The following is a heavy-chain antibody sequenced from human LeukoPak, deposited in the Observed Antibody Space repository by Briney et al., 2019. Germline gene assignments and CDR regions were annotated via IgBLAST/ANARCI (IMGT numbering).Heavy chain of an antibody. V-gene: IGHV1-2*02. CDR3: ARDRYGDGFAHFDY. CDR1: GYTFTIYA. Sequence: ASVTVSFKASGYTFTIYAMHWVRQAPGQGLEWMGWITPGGGTNYPQKFQGRVAITWDTSITTAYMDLSWLTSDDTAVYYCARDRYGDGFAHFDYWGQGALVIVSS. J-gene: IGHJ4*02. CDR2: ITPGGGT. D-gene: IGHD5-24*01.